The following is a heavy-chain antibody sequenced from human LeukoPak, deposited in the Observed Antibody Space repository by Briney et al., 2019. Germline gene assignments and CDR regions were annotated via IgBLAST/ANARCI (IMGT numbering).Heavy chain of an antibody. Sequence: GGSLRLSCAASGFTLSGYWMHWVRQAPGKGLVWVSRISSDGSSDTYADSVKGRFTISRDNAKNSLYLQMNSLRAEDTALYYCARDYDYGDYPGYWGQGTLVTVSS. CDR2: ISSDGSSD. J-gene: IGHJ4*02. CDR3: ARDYDYGDYPGY. CDR1: GFTLSGYW. V-gene: IGHV3-74*01. D-gene: IGHD4-17*01.